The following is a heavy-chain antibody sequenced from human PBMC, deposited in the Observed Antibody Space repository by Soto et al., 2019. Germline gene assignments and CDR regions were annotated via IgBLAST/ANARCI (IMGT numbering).Heavy chain of an antibody. D-gene: IGHD6-13*01. V-gene: IGHV4-61*08. CDR2: IYYSGST. CDR1: GGSISSGGYY. Sequence: SETLSLTCAVSGGSISSGGYYWSWIRQPPGKGLEWIGYIYYSGSTNYNPSLKSRVTISVDTSKNQFSLKLSSVTAADTAVYYCARYDRGYSSSLVYYFDYWGQGTLVTVSS. CDR3: ARYDRGYSSSLVYYFDY. J-gene: IGHJ4*02.